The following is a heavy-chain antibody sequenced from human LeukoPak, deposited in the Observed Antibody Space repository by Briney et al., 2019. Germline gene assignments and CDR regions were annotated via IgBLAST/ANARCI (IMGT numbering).Heavy chain of an antibody. CDR1: GGSFSGYY. D-gene: IGHD6-13*01. CDR2: IYYSGTT. V-gene: IGHV4-59*01. Sequence: SETLSLTCAVYGGSFSGYYWSWSRQPPGKGGEGSGDIYYSGTTKYNTSLNSRVTISVDTSKHQFSLKLSSVTAADTAVYYCARGVYIAAAQYGYWGQGTLVTVSS. J-gene: IGHJ4*02. CDR3: ARGVYIAAAQYGY.